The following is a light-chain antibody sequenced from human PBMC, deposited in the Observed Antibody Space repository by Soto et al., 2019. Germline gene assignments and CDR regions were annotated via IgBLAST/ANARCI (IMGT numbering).Light chain of an antibody. V-gene: IGKV3-20*01. CDR2: GAS. J-gene: IGKJ4*01. CDR1: QSVSNKY. CDR3: QQYGRSRLT. Sequence: EIVLTQSPGTLSLSPGERATLSCRASQSVSNKYVAWYQQKLGQAPRLLIYGASSRAAGIPDRFSGRGSGTDFTLTITSLEPEDFAVYYCQQYGRSRLTFGGGTKVEIK.